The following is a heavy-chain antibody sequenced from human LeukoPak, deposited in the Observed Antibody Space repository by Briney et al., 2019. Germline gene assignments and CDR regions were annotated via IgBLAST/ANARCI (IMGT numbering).Heavy chain of an antibody. CDR1: GFTVSSNY. J-gene: IGHJ4*02. D-gene: IGHD3-22*01. CDR2: IYSGGST. V-gene: IGHV3-53*01. CDR3: ARDGDDTSGSFSPFDY. Sequence: GGSLRLSCAVSGFTVSSNYMSWVRQAPGKGLEWVSVIYSGGSTYYADSVKGRFTISRDNSKNTLYLQMNSLRAEDTAVYYCARDGDDTSGSFSPFDYWGQGSLVTVSS.